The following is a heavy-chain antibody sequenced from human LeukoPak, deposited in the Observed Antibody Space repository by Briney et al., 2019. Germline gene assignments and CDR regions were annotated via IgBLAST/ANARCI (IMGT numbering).Heavy chain of an antibody. Sequence: GASVKVSCKASGGTFSSYAISWVRQAPGQGLEWMGGIIPIFGTANYAQKFQGRVTITADESTSTAYMELSSLRSEDTAVYYCGRVEEASDAFDIWGQGTMVTVSS. D-gene: IGHD3-3*01. CDR2: IIPIFGTA. J-gene: IGHJ3*02. CDR3: GRVEEASDAFDI. CDR1: GGTFSSYA. V-gene: IGHV1-69*13.